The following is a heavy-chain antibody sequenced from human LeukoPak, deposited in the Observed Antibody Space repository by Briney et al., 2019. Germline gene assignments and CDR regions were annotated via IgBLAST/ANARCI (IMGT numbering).Heavy chain of an antibody. J-gene: IGHJ4*02. CDR3: ARDLMITFGGVIAAGDY. D-gene: IGHD3-16*02. V-gene: IGHV3-9*01. Sequence: GGSLRLSCAASGFTFDDYAMHWVRQAPGKGLEWVSGISWNSGSIGYADSVKGRFTISRDNAKTSLYLQMNSLRAEDTAVYYCARDLMITFGGVIAAGDYWGQGTLVTVSS. CDR2: ISWNSGSI. CDR1: GFTFDDYA.